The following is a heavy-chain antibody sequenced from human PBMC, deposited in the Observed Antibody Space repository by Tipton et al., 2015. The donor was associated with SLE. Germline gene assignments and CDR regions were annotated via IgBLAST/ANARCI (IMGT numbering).Heavy chain of an antibody. CDR3: AKFYCRGSSCCGSCGMDV. Sequence: SLRLSCATSGFTFTRYEMNWVRQAPGKGLEWIAYISKSGNEIYYADAVKGRFTISRDSAKSSLYLQMNSLRAEDTAVYYCAKFYCRGSSCCGSCGMDVWGQGTTVTVSS. V-gene: IGHV3-48*03. D-gene: IGHD2-15*01. CDR1: GFTFTRYE. CDR2: ISKSGNEI. J-gene: IGHJ6*02.